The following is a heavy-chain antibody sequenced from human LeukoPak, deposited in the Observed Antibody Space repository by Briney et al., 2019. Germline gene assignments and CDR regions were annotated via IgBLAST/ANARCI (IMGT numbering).Heavy chain of an antibody. D-gene: IGHD3-16*02. V-gene: IGHV4-61*02. CDR2: IYTSESI. J-gene: IGHJ4*02. CDR3: ATQYYDYVWGSYRHLDY. CDR1: GGSISIGSYY. Sequence: SETMSLTCTVSGGSISIGSYYWSWIRQPGGKGLEWFGRIYTSESINYNPSLKCRVTISVDTSKNQFSLKLSSVTAADTAVYYCATQYYDYVWGSYRHLDYWGQGTLVTVSS.